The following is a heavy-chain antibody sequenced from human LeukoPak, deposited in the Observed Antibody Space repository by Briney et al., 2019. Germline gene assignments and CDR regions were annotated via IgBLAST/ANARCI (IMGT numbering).Heavy chain of an antibody. J-gene: IGHJ4*02. V-gene: IGHV3-53*01. Sequence: QPGGSLRLSCAASGFTVSSNYMSWVRQAPGKGLEWVSVIYSGGSTYYADSVRGRFTISRDNSKNTLYLQMNSLRAEDTAVYYCARALVDYGGNSNYFDYWGQGTLVTVSS. D-gene: IGHD4-23*01. CDR3: ARALVDYGGNSNYFDY. CDR2: IYSGGST. CDR1: GFTVSSNY.